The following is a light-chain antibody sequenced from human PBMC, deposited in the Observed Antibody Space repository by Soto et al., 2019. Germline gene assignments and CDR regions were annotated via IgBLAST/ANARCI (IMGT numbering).Light chain of an antibody. CDR1: QDISNY. V-gene: IGKV1D-8*01. CDR2: ATS. J-gene: IGKJ1*01. CDR3: QQYFSFPRP. Sequence: MTMSPSSLSASEGDRVPITCQASQDISNYLAWYQQKPGKAPELLIYATSTLQSGVPSRFSGSGSGTDYTLTISYLQSEDFATYYCQQYFSFPRPFGQVGKV.